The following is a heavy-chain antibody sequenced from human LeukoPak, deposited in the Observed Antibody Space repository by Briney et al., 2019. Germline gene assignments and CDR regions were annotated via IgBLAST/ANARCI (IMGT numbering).Heavy chain of an antibody. CDR3: ARDISARDEAWWFDP. J-gene: IGHJ5*02. Sequence: SVKVSCKASGGTFSSYAISWVRQAPGQGLEWMGGIIPIFGTANYAQKFQGRVTITADKSTSTAYMELSSLRSEDTAVYYCARDISARDEAWWFDPWGQGTLVTVSS. V-gene: IGHV1-69*06. D-gene: IGHD5-24*01. CDR1: GGTFSSYA. CDR2: IIPIFGTA.